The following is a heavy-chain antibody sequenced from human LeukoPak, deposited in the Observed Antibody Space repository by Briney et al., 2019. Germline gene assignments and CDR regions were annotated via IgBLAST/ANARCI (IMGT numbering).Heavy chain of an antibody. CDR2: IGGSSGST. Sequence: PRGSLRLSCAASGSTFNSYGMTWVRQAPGKRLEWVSAIGGSSGSTYYADSAKGRFTISRDNSKNTLYLQMNSLRAEDTAVYYCAKTAPGYFDYWGQGTLVTVPS. CDR3: AKTAPGYFDY. D-gene: IGHD2-21*02. CDR1: GSTFNSYG. J-gene: IGHJ4*02. V-gene: IGHV3-23*01.